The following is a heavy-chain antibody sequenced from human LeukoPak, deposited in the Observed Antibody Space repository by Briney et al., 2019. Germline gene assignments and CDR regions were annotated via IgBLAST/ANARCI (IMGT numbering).Heavy chain of an antibody. CDR3: AMAYSSSWYYFDY. CDR2: IYYSGST. Sequence: PSETLSLTCTVSGGSIRGYFWTWIRQPPGKGLEWIGYIYYSGSTNYNPSLKSRVTIAVDTSKNQFSLRLSSVTAADTAVHYCAMAYSSSWYYFDYWGQGTLVTVSS. J-gene: IGHJ4*02. CDR1: GGSIRGYF. D-gene: IGHD6-13*01. V-gene: IGHV4-59*01.